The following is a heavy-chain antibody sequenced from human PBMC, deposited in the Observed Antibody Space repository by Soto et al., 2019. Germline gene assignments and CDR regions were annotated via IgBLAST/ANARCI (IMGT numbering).Heavy chain of an antibody. CDR1: GLTFNGLTFSRYW. CDR3: AIENWYYSDN. Sequence: QLVESGGGLVQPGGSLKLSCAASGLTFNGLTFSRYWMSWVRQARGKGLEWVANITEDGSDKYYVDSVKGRFTISRDSAKNALFLQMNSLRAEDSALYYCAIENWYYSDNWRQGILITVSS. J-gene: IGHJ4*02. V-gene: IGHV3-7*01. D-gene: IGHD1-20*01. CDR2: ITEDGSDK.